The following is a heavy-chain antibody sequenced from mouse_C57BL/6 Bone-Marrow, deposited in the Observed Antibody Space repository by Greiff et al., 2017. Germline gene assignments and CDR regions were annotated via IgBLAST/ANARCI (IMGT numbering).Heavy chain of an antibody. CDR1: GFTFSSYA. V-gene: IGHV5-4*03. J-gene: IGHJ4*01. CDR2: ISDGGSYT. Sequence: EVKLVESGGGLVKPGGSLKLSCAASGFTFSSYAMSWVRQTPEKRLEWVATISDGGSYTYYPDTVKGRFTISRDNAKNNLFLQMSHLKSEDTAMYYCARGTTVVDFYAMDHWGQGTSVTVSS. D-gene: IGHD1-1*01. CDR3: ARGTTVVDFYAMDH.